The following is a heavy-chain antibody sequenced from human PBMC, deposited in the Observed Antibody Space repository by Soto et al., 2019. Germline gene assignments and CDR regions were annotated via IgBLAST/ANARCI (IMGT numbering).Heavy chain of an antibody. CDR1: GYTFTSHY. V-gene: IGHV1-46*01. CDR2: INPSAGST. Sequence: ASVKVSCKASGYTFTSHYMHWVRQAPGQGLEWMGLINPSAGSTSNAQSFQGRATITRDTPTNTLFMDLNDLRSEETAIYYCASPLGYWGQGTLVTVSS. J-gene: IGHJ4*02. CDR3: ASPLGY. D-gene: IGHD3-16*01.